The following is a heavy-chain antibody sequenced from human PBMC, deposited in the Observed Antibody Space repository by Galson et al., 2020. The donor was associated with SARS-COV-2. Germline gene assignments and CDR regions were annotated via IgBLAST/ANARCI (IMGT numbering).Heavy chain of an antibody. CDR1: GFTFSSYA. CDR3: ARSENYSNWFDP. Sequence: PGGSLRLSCAASGFTFSSYAMHWVRQAPGKGLEWVAVISYDGSNKYYADSVKGRFTISRDNSKNTLYLQMNSLRAEDTAVYYCARSENYSNWFDPWGQGTLVTVSS. D-gene: IGHD3-10*01. J-gene: IGHJ5*02. CDR2: ISYDGSNK. V-gene: IGHV3-30-3*01.